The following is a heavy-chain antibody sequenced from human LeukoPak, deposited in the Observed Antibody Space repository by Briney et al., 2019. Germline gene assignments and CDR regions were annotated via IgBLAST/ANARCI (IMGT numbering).Heavy chain of an antibody. Sequence: GGSLRLSCAASGFNFSPYWMHWVRQAPGKGPVWVSRINSDGTSTWYAESVKGRFTISRDNARNTLSLQMNSLRAEDTALYYCARDQDGVGTTIDLWGQGTLVSVSS. D-gene: IGHD1-26*01. CDR2: INSDGTST. CDR1: GFNFSPYW. J-gene: IGHJ5*02. CDR3: ARDQDGVGTTIDL. V-gene: IGHV3-74*01.